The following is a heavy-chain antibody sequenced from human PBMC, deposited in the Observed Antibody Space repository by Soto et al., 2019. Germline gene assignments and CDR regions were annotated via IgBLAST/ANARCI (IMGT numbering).Heavy chain of an antibody. CDR2: INPNSGGT. J-gene: IGHJ6*02. Sequence: ASVKVSCKASGYTFTGYYMHWVRQAPGRGLEWMGWINPNSGGTNYAQKFQGWVTMTRDTSIGTAYMELSRLRSDDTAVYYCARGLGFGVVYGMDVWGQGTTVTVSS. D-gene: IGHD3-3*01. V-gene: IGHV1-2*04. CDR3: ARGLGFGVVYGMDV. CDR1: GYTFTGYY.